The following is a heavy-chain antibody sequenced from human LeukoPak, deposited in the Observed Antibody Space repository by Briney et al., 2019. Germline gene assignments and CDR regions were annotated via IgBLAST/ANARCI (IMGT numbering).Heavy chain of an antibody. V-gene: IGHV1-24*01. CDR1: GYTFTSYD. CDR3: ATGSTYYDFWSGYYS. J-gene: IGHJ4*02. Sequence: GASVKVSCEASGYTFTSYDINWVRQAPGKGLEWMGGFDPEDGETIYAQKFQGRVTMTEDTSTDTAYMELSSLRSEDTAVYYCATGSTYYDFWSGYYSWGQGTLVTVSS. D-gene: IGHD3-3*01. CDR2: FDPEDGET.